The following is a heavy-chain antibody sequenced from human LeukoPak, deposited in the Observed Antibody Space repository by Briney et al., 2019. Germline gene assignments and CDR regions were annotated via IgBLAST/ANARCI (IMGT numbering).Heavy chain of an antibody. D-gene: IGHD5-24*01. CDR3: ARVSKGYNLDY. J-gene: IGHJ4*02. V-gene: IGHV4-59*01. CDR1: GGSISSYY. CDR2: IYYSGST. Sequence: SETLSLTCTVSGGSISSYYWSWIRQPPGKGLEWIGYIYYSGSTNYNPSLKSRVTISVDTSKNQFSLKLGSVTAADTAVYYCARVSKGYNLDYWGQGTLVTVSS.